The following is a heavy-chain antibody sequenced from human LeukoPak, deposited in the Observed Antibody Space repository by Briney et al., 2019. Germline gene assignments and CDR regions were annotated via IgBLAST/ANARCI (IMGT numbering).Heavy chain of an antibody. D-gene: IGHD3-10*01. V-gene: IGHV3-53*01. J-gene: IGHJ4*02. CDR3: ARDPRGDGYLDS. CDR1: GFTFRSSH. Sequence: GGSLRLSCVGSGFTFRSSHMTWVRQAPGKGLEWVSVLYSGGGTLYADSVKGRFTISRDNSKNTLYLQMNSLRAEDTAVYFCARDPRGDGYLDSWGQGTLVTVSS. CDR2: LYSGGGT.